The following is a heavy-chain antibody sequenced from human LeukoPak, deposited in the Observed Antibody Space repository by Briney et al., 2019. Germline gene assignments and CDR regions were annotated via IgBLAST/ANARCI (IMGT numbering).Heavy chain of an antibody. Sequence: PGGSLRLSCAASGFTFSSYAMSWVRQAPGKGLEWVSAISGSGGSTYYADSVKGRFTISRDNSKNTLYLQMNSLRAEDTAVYYCAKDARSRRSGYSGYADYWGQGTLVTVSS. J-gene: IGHJ4*02. CDR1: GFTFSSYA. D-gene: IGHD5-12*01. CDR2: ISGSGGST. CDR3: AKDARSRRSGYSGYADY. V-gene: IGHV3-23*01.